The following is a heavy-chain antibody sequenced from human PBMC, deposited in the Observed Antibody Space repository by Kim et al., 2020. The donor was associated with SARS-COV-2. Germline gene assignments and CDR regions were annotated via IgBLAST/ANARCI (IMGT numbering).Heavy chain of an antibody. CDR2: ISWNSGSI. D-gene: IGHD2-2*01. CDR3: AKAHCSSTSCYRPLGPYYFDY. V-gene: IGHV3-9*01. J-gene: IGHJ4*02. CDR1: GFTFDDYA. Sequence: GGSLRLSCAASGFTFDDYAMHWVRQAPGKGLEWVSGISWNSGSIGYADSVKGRFTISRDNAKNSLYLQMNSLRAEDTALYYCAKAHCSSTSCYRPLGPYYFDYWGQGTLVTVSS.